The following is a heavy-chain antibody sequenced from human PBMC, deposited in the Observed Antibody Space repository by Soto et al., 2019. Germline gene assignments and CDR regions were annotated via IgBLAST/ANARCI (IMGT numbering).Heavy chain of an antibody. Sequence: ASVKVSCKASGYTFTSYYMHWVRQAPGQGLEWMGIINPSGGSTSYAQKFQGRVTMTRDTSTSTVYMELSSLRSEDTAVYYCASVRITIFGVVTTFDYWGQGTLVTVSS. V-gene: IGHV1-46*01. D-gene: IGHD3-3*01. CDR2: INPSGGST. CDR3: ASVRITIFGVVTTFDY. CDR1: GYTFTSYY. J-gene: IGHJ4*02.